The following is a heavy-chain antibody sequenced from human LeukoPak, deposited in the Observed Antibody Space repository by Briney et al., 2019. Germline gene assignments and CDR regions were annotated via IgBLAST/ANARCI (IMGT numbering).Heavy chain of an antibody. J-gene: IGHJ4*02. CDR2: IYYSGST. CDR3: AGRTLGGPNSDY. Sequence: SETLSLTCTVSGGSISSYYWSWIRQPPGKGLEWIGYIYYSGSTNYNPSLKSRVTISVDTSKNQFSLKLSSVTAADTAVYYCAGRTLGGPNSDYWGQGTLVTVSS. D-gene: IGHD6-25*01. CDR1: GGSISSYY. V-gene: IGHV4-59*01.